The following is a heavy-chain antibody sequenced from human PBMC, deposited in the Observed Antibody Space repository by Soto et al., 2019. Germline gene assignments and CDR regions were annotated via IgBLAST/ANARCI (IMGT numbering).Heavy chain of an antibody. V-gene: IGHV3-74*01. CDR2: ISNDGSST. D-gene: IGHD3-22*01. CDR1: GFTSSSYW. J-gene: IGHJ3*02. Sequence: EVQLVESGGVLVQPGGSLRLSCAASGFTSSSYWMHWVRQAPGKGLVWVSRISNDGSSTNYADSVKGRFTISRDNAKNTLYLKMNSLRAEDTAVYYCARDRYYYDSTDHFSADAFDIWGQGTMVTVSS. CDR3: ARDRYYYDSTDHFSADAFDI.